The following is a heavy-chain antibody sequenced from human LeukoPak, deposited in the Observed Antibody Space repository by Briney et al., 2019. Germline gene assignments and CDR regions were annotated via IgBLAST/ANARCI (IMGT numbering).Heavy chain of an antibody. CDR3: ARDDYGDCYTY. V-gene: IGHV1-2*02. D-gene: IGHD4-17*01. Sequence: GASVTVSCMASVYTFTGYYIHWVRQAPGQGLEWMGWINPNSGGTNYAQKYQGRVTMTRDMSISTAYMELSRLRSDDTAVYYCARDDYGDCYTYWGQGTLVTVSS. J-gene: IGHJ4*02. CDR2: INPNSGGT. CDR1: VYTFTGYY.